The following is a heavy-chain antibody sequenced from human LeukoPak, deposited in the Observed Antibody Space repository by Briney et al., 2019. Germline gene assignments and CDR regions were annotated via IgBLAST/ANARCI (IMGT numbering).Heavy chain of an antibody. D-gene: IGHD3-10*01. V-gene: IGHV1-18*01. Sequence: ASVKVSCKASGYTFTSYGISWVRQAPGQGLEWKGWISAYNGNTNYAQKLQGRVTMTTDTSTSTAYMELSSLRSDDTAVYYCARDGRLGMGRGVNAFDIWGQGTMVTVSS. CDR1: GYTFTSYG. CDR3: ARDGRLGMGRGVNAFDI. J-gene: IGHJ3*02. CDR2: ISAYNGNT.